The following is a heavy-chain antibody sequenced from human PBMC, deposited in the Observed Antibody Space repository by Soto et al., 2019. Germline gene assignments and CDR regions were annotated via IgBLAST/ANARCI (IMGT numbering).Heavy chain of an antibody. V-gene: IGHV1-69*13. CDR1: GDTFNKYA. Sequence: SVKVSCKASGDTFNKYAFNWVRQAPGQGLEWMGGIIPIFGTPNYAQRVQGRVTITADESTSTAYMELSSLRSEDTAVYYCARGIDYGGVNRIDYWGQGTLVTVSS. CDR3: ARGIDYGGVNRIDY. CDR2: IIPIFGTP. J-gene: IGHJ4*02. D-gene: IGHD4-17*01.